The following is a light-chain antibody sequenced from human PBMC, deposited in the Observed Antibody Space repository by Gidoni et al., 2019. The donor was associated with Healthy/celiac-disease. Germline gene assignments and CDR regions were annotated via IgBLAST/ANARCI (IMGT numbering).Light chain of an antibody. CDR1: SSNIGAGYD. V-gene: IGLV1-40*01. CDR3: QSYDSSLSGYVV. J-gene: IGLJ2*01. CDR2: GNS. Sequence: QSVLTQPPSVSGAPGQRGTISCTGSSSNIGAGYDVHWYQQLPGTAPKLLIYGNSNRPSGVPDRCSGSKSGTSASLAITGLQAEDEADYYCQSYDSSLSGYVVFGGGTKLTVL.